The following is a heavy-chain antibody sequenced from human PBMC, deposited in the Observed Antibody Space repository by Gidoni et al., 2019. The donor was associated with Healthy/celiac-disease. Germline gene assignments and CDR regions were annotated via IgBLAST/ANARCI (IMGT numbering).Heavy chain of an antibody. J-gene: IGHJ4*02. CDR1: GFTFSDYY. Sequence: QVQLVESGGGLVKPGGALRLPCAASGFTFSDYYMSWIRPAPGKGLEWVSYISSSSSYTNYADSVKGRFTISRDNAKNSLYLQMNSLRAEDTAVYYCARGGLDYYADYWGQGTLVTVSS. CDR3: ARGGLDYYADY. V-gene: IGHV3-11*05. CDR2: ISSSSSYT. D-gene: IGHD3-10*01.